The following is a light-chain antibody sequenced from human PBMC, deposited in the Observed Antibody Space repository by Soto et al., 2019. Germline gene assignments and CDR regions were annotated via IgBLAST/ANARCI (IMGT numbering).Light chain of an antibody. CDR3: QQYGSSPT. V-gene: IGKV3-20*01. CDR2: GAS. Sequence: NGLKQSPGTPSLSPGERANLSCQASQSVSNSYLAWYQQKTGQAPRLLIYGASSRATGIPDRFSGSGSGTDFTLTISRLEPEDFAVYYCQQYGSSPTFGGGTKVEIK. CDR1: QSVSNSY. J-gene: IGKJ4*01.